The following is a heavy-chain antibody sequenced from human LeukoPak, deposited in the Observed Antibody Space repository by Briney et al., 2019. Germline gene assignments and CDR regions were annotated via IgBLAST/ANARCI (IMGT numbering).Heavy chain of an antibody. V-gene: IGHV4-39*01. Sequence: PSETLSLTCTVSGDSISSSSYYWGWIRQPPGKGLEWIGSMSYSENTYYNPSLRSRVTISVDTSNHQLSLQLNSVTAADTAVYYCARHLDSGTYYRYFDYWGQGTLVTVTS. D-gene: IGHD1-26*01. CDR2: MSYSENT. CDR3: ARHLDSGTYYRYFDY. CDR1: GDSISSSSYY. J-gene: IGHJ4*02.